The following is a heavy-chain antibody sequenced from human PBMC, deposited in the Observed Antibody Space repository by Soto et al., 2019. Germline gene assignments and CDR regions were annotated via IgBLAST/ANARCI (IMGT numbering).Heavy chain of an antibody. D-gene: IGHD6-13*01. V-gene: IGHV1-2*04. CDR1: GYTFTGYY. Sequence: QVQLVQSGAEVKKPGASVKVSCKASGYTFTGYYMHWVRQAPGQGLEWMGWINPNSGGTNYAQKFQGWVTMTRDTSISTAYMELSRLRSDDTAVYYCARGSTSSWKMGYYYYYYCMDVWGQGTTVTVSS. J-gene: IGHJ6*02. CDR3: ARGSTSSWKMGYYYYYYCMDV. CDR2: INPNSGGT.